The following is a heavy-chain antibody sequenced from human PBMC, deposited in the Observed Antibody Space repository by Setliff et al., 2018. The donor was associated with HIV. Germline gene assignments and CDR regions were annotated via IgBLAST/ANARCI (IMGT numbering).Heavy chain of an antibody. CDR1: GFTFSSLW. J-gene: IGHJ5*01. CDR2: INEGGSEK. D-gene: IGHD2-8*01. CDR3: ARPLLRTNPVYGILGNWFDS. V-gene: IGHV3-7*03. Sequence: PGGSLRLSCAAPGFTFSSLWMNWVRQAPGKGLEWVANINEGGSEKNYVDSVKGRFTISRDNPKNSLFLQMNSLRAEDAAVYYCARPLLRTNPVYGILGNWFDSWGRGTLVTVSS.